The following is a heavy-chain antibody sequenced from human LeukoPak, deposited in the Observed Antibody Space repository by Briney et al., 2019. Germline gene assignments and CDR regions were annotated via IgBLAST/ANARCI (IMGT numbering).Heavy chain of an antibody. Sequence: GASVKVSCKASGYTFSSYTIHWVRQAPGQRLEWMGWINAGNGDTKYSQKFQHRVIITRDTLASAAYLDLSSLRSEDTAVYFCARAYSSGWYKVWFDPWGQGTLVTVSS. V-gene: IGHV1-3*01. D-gene: IGHD6-19*01. CDR3: ARAYSSGWYKVWFDP. CDR1: GYTFSSYT. CDR2: INAGNGDT. J-gene: IGHJ5*02.